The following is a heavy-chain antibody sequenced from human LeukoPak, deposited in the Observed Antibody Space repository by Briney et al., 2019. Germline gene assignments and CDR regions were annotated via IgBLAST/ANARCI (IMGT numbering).Heavy chain of an antibody. D-gene: IGHD3-22*01. CDR3: TTDGHDSSGYYYY. CDR1: GFTFSNAW. Sequence: GGSLRLSCAASGFTFSNAWMSWVRQAPGKGLEWVGRIKSKTDGGTTDYAAPVKGRFTISRDDSKNTLYLQMNSLETEDTAVYYCTTDGHDSSGYYYYWGQGTLVTVSS. V-gene: IGHV3-15*01. J-gene: IGHJ4*02. CDR2: IKSKTDGGTT.